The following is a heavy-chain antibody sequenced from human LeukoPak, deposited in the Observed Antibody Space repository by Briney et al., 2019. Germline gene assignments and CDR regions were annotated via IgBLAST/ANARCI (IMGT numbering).Heavy chain of an antibody. CDR2: ISWNSGSI. V-gene: IGHV3-9*03. CDR3: AKDMGYSSSSNAFVI. D-gene: IGHD6-6*01. J-gene: IGHJ3*02. CDR1: GFTFDDYA. Sequence: GGSLRLSCAASGFTFDDYAMHWVRQAPGKGLEWVSGISWNSGSIGYADSVKGRFTISRDNAKNSLYLQMNSLRAEDMALYYCAKDMGYSSSSNAFVIWGQGTMVTVSS.